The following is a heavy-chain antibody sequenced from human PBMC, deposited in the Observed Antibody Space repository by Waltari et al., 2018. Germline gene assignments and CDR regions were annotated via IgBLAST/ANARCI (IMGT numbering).Heavy chain of an antibody. V-gene: IGHV4-31*03. D-gene: IGHD1-7*01. CDR2: IYHSGST. CDR1: GGSITRGDY. CDR3: ARGELLFDY. Sequence: QVQLQESGPGLVNPSQTLSLTCTVSGGSITRGDYGNWIRQHPGKGLDWFGYIYHSGSTFYNPSLQSRVTISVDTSKNQFSLKLNSVTAADTAVYYCARGELLFDYWGQGALVTVSS. J-gene: IGHJ4*02.